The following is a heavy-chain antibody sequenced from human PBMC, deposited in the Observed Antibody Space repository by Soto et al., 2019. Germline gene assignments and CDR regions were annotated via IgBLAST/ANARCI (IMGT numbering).Heavy chain of an antibody. V-gene: IGHV4-59*08. CDR2: IYYSGST. Sequence: PSETLSLTCTVSGGSISSYYWSWIRQPPGKGLEWIGYIYYSGSTNYNPSLKSRVTISVDTSKNQFSLKLSSVTAADTAVYYCARHGPYGDYDYWGQGTLVTVSS. D-gene: IGHD4-17*01. CDR1: GGSISSYY. CDR3: ARHGPYGDYDY. J-gene: IGHJ4*02.